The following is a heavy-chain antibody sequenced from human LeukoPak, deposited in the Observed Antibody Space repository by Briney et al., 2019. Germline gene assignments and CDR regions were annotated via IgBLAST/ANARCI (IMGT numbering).Heavy chain of an antibody. V-gene: IGHV3-30-3*01. CDR1: GFTFSSYA. Sequence: GGSLRLSCAASGFTFSSYAMHWVRQAPGKGLEWVAVISYDGSNKYYADSVKGRFTISRDNSKNTLYLQMNSLRAEDTAVYYCARDYGATEDTAMVPYFDYWGQGTLVTVSS. J-gene: IGHJ4*02. CDR2: ISYDGSNK. D-gene: IGHD5-18*01. CDR3: ARDYGATEDTAMVPYFDY.